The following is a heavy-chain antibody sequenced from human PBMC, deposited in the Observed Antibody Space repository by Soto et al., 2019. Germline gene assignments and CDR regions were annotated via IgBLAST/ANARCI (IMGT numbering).Heavy chain of an antibody. J-gene: IGHJ6*02. V-gene: IGHV4-30-4*01. CDR2: IYYSGST. CDR1: GGSISSGDYY. Sequence: QVQLQESGPGLVKPSQTLSLTCTVSGGSISSGDYYWSWIRQPTGKVLEWIGYIYYSGSTYYNPSLKSRVTISVDTSKNHFSLKLSSVTAADTAVYYCARGYYYDSSGYYQTHYYYGMDVWGQGTTVTVSS. D-gene: IGHD3-22*01. CDR3: ARGYYYDSSGYYQTHYYYGMDV.